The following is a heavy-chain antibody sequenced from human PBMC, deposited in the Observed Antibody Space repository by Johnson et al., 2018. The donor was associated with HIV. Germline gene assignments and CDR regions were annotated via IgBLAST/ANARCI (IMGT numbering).Heavy chain of an antibody. CDR2: IKQDGSEK. Sequence: VQLVESGGGLVQPGGSLRLSCAASGFTFSSYWMSWVRQAPGKGLEWVATIKQDGSEKYYVDSVKGRFTISRDNAKNSLYLQMNSLRAEDTAGYYCARDETDLRLVSAFDIWGQGTMVTVSS. J-gene: IGHJ3*02. CDR3: ARDETDLRLVSAFDI. D-gene: IGHD6-19*01. V-gene: IGHV3-7*01. CDR1: GFTFSSYW.